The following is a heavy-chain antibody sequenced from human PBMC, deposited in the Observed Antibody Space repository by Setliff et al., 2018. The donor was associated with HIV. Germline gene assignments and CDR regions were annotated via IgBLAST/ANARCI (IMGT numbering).Heavy chain of an antibody. Sequence: PSETLSLTCTVSGGSITGHYWSWIRQPPGKGLEWIGYIHYSGSSNYNPSLKSRVSISLDTSKKQVSRKLNSVTAADTAVYYCARGLSIFGVATPGYYYYYMDVWGKGTTVTVSS. CDR3: ARGLSIFGVATPGYYYYYMDV. J-gene: IGHJ6*03. V-gene: IGHV4-59*11. CDR1: GGSITGHY. D-gene: IGHD3-3*01. CDR2: IHYSGSS.